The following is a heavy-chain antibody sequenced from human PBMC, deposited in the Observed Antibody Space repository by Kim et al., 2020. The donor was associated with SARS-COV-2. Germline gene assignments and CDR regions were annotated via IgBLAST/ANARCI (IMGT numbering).Heavy chain of an antibody. J-gene: IGHJ6*02. CDR3: ARARITMIVVSRAGYGMDV. D-gene: IGHD3-22*01. V-gene: IGHV4-34*01. Sequence: SETLSLTCAVYGGSFSGYYWSWIRQPPGKGLEWIGEINHSGSTNYNPSLKSRVTISVDTSKNQFSLKLSSVTAADTAVYYCARARITMIVVSRAGYGMDVWGQGTTVTVSS. CDR1: GGSFSGYY. CDR2: INHSGST.